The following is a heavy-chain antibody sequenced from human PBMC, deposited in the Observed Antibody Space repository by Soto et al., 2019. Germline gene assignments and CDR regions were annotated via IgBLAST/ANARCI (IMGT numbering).Heavy chain of an antibody. CDR1: GYSFTSYW. Sequence: GESLKICCKGSGYSFTSYWISWVRQMPGKGLEWKGRIDPSDSYTNYSPSFQGHVTISADKSISTAYLQWSSLKASDTSMYYCAISPNYYGSGSPPWWFDPWGQGTLVTVSS. D-gene: IGHD3-10*01. CDR3: AISPNYYGSGSPPWWFDP. J-gene: IGHJ5*02. CDR2: IDPSDSYT. V-gene: IGHV5-10-1*01.